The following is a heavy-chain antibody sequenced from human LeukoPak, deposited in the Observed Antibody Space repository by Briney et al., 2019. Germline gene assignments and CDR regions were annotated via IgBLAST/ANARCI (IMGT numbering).Heavy chain of an antibody. D-gene: IGHD5-12*01. V-gene: IGHV4-30-2*01. Sequence: PSETLSLTCAVSGGSISSGGYSWSWIRQPPGKGLEWIGYIYHSGSTYYNPSLKSRVTISVDGSKNQFSLKLSSVTAADTAVYYCARGRYSGYAPDYWGQGTLVTVSS. J-gene: IGHJ4*02. CDR1: GGSISSGGYS. CDR2: IYHSGST. CDR3: ARGRYSGYAPDY.